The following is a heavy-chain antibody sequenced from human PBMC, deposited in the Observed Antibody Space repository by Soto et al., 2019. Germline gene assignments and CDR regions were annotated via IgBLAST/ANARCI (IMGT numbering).Heavy chain of an antibody. V-gene: IGHV3-33*01. Sequence: QVQLVESGGGVVQPGRSLRLSCAASGFTFSSYGMHWVRQAPGKGLEWVAVIWYDGSNKYYADSVKGRFTISRDNSKNTRYLQMNSLRAEDTAVYYCARDLYDFYYGMDVWGQGTTVTVSS. CDR3: ARDLYDFYYGMDV. CDR1: GFTFSSYG. J-gene: IGHJ6*02. D-gene: IGHD3-3*01. CDR2: IWYDGSNK.